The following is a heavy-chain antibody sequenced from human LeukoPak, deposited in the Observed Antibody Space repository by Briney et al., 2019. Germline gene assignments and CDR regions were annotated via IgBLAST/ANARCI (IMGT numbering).Heavy chain of an antibody. J-gene: IGHJ5*01. V-gene: IGHV3-21*04. CDR3: VREMYSYDTTYYYVRWFDS. Sequence: GGSLRLSCAASGFTFSSYSMNWVRQAPGKGLEWVSSISRSSGSTTYYADSVTGRFTISKDNAKNSLYLQMNSLRAEDTAVYYCVREMYSYDTTYYYVRWFDSWGQGTLVTVSS. D-gene: IGHD3-22*01. CDR1: GFTFSSYS. CDR2: ISRSSGSTT.